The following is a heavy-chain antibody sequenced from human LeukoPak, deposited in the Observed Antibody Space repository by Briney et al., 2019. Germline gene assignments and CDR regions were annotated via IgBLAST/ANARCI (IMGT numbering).Heavy chain of an antibody. V-gene: IGHV1-69*05. CDR3: ARPSYYYDSSGYSTGAFDI. CDR2: IIPIFGTA. CDR1: GGTFSSYA. D-gene: IGHD3-22*01. Sequence: SVKASCKASGGTFSSYAISWVRQAPGQGLEWMGRIIPIFGTANYAQKFQGRVTITTDESTSTAYMELSSLRSEDTAVYYCARPSYYYDSSGYSTGAFDIWGQGTMVTVSS. J-gene: IGHJ3*02.